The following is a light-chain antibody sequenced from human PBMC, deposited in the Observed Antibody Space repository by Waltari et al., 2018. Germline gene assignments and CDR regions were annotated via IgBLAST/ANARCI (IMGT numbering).Light chain of an antibody. CDR3: CSYAGSYIWM. CDR2: DVS. J-gene: IGLJ3*02. Sequence: QSALTQPRSVSGSPGQSVTISCTGTNNDIGKYNYVFWYQPHPCKAPKRMIFDVSGRPSGVPGRFAGSKSDNTASLTISGLQADDEAAYYCCSYAGSYIWMFGGGTKLTVL. V-gene: IGLV2-11*01. CDR1: NNDIGKYNY.